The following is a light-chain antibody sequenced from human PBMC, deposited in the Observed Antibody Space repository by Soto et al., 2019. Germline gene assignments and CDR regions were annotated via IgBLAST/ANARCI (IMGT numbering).Light chain of an antibody. J-gene: IGKJ4*01. CDR2: EAS. CDR3: RHYNSYPLT. V-gene: IGKV1-5*03. CDR1: QSIRSW. Sequence: DSQMTQSPSTLSASVGDIVTITCRASQSIRSWLGWYQQKPGKAPNLLIYEASTLQSGVPSRFSGSGSGTEFTLTISSLQPDDFATYYCRHYNSYPLTFGGGTKVEIK.